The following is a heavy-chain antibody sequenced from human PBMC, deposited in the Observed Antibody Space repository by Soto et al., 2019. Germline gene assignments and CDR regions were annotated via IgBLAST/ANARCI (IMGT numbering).Heavy chain of an antibody. V-gene: IGHV1-69*13. CDR3: ARDAHYYDSSGSPSPLDY. Sequence: ASVKVSCKASGGTFSSYAISWVRQAPGQGLEWMGGIIPIFGTANYAQKFQGRVTITADESTSTAYMELSSLRSEDTAVYYCARDAHYYDSSGSPSPLDYWGQGTLVTVSS. D-gene: IGHD3-22*01. J-gene: IGHJ4*02. CDR1: GGTFSSYA. CDR2: IIPIFGTA.